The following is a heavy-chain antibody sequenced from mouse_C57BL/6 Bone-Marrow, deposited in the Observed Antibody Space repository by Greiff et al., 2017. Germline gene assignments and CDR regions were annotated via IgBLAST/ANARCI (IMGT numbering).Heavy chain of an antibody. CDR2: IDPENGDT. Sequence: EVQRVASGAELVRPGASVKLSCTASGFNIKDAYMHWVKQRPEQGLEWIGWIDPENGDTEYASKFQGKATITADKSSSTAYMELRSLTSEDSAVYFCARRDLLTFYWGQGTTLTVS. D-gene: IGHD2-1*01. CDR1: GFNIKDAY. J-gene: IGHJ2*01. V-gene: IGHV14-4*01. CDR3: ARRDLLTFY.